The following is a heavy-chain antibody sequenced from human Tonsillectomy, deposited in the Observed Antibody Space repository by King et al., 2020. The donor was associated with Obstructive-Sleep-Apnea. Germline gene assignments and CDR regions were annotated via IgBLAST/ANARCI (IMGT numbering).Heavy chain of an antibody. CDR1: GGSISSSSYY. V-gene: IGHV4-39*07. D-gene: IGHD2-21*01. Sequence: QLQESGPGLAKPSETLSLTCTVSGGSISSSSYYWGWIRQPPGKGLEWIGSIYYSGSTYYNPSLKSRVTISVDTSKNQFSLKLSSVTAADTAVYYCARGLGLNWFDPWGQGTLVTVSS. CDR3: ARGLGLNWFDP. CDR2: IYYSGST. J-gene: IGHJ5*02.